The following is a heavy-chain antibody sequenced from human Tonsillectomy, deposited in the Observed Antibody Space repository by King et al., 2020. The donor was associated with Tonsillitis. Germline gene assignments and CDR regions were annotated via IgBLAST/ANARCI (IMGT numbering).Heavy chain of an antibody. CDR3: VRARRGGYNRGWSFDP. CDR2: IKHDGSEE. D-gene: IGHD1-14*01. J-gene: IGHJ5*02. CDR1: GFTFTDFW. V-gene: IGHV3-7*03. Sequence: VQLVESGGGLVQPGGSLRLSCAASGFTFTDFWMTWVRQAPGKGLEWVANIKHDGSEEFYVDSVKGRFTISRDNAKNSLYLQMNSLRVEDTAMYFCVRARRGGYNRGWSFDPGGKGTLVTVSS.